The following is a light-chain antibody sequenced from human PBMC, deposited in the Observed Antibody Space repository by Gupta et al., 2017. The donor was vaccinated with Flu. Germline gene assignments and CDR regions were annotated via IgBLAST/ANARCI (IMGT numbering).Light chain of an antibody. CDR2: GAS. CDR1: QNIGNN. CDR3: QQYNNWPRA. J-gene: IGKJ3*01. V-gene: IGKV3-15*01. Sequence: ELVMTQSPGTLSVLPGERATLSCRASQNIGNNLAWYQHKPGQAPRLLIYGASTRADGDPARFSGSGSGTEFTLTITGLQSEDFAVYYCQQYNNWPRAFGPGTKVDIK.